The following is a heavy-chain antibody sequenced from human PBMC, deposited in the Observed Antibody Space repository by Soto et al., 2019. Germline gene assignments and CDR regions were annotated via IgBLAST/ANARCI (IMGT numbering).Heavy chain of an antibody. CDR2: ISSSSSTI. D-gene: IGHD5-12*01. Sequence: EVHLVESGGGLVQPGGSLRLSCAASGFTFSSYSMNWVRQAPGKGLEWVSYISSSSSTIYYADSVKGRFIISRDNAKNSLYLQMSSLRDEDTAVYYCASRNIVTAISSFDSWGQGTLVTVSS. V-gene: IGHV3-48*02. CDR1: GFTFSSYS. J-gene: IGHJ4*02. CDR3: ASRNIVTAISSFDS.